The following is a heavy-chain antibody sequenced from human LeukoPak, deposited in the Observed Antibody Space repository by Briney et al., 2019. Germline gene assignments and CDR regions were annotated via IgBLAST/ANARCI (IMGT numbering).Heavy chain of an antibody. CDR3: ARIYYDILTGYSLSDY. D-gene: IGHD3-9*01. J-gene: IGHJ4*02. CDR1: GYSFPSYW. Sequence: GESLKISCKGSGYSFPSYWITWVRQMPGKGLEWMATIDPSDSYTNYSPSFQGHVTISADKSISTAYLQWSSLMASDTAMYYCARIYYDILTGYSLSDYWGQGTLVTVSS. V-gene: IGHV5-10-1*01. CDR2: IDPSDSYT.